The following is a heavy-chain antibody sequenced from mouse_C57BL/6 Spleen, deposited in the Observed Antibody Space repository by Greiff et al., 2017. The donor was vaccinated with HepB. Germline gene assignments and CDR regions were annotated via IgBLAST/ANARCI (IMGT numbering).Heavy chain of an antibody. CDR2: IYPGDGDT. J-gene: IGHJ3*01. CDR3: ARDDYEAWFAY. V-gene: IGHV1-82*01. CDR1: GYAFSSSW. D-gene: IGHD2-4*01. Sequence: VQLQQSGPELVKPGASVKISCKASGYAFSSSWMNWVKQRPGKGLEWIGRIYPGDGDTNYNGKFKGKATLTADKSSSTAYMQLSSLTSEDSAVYLCARDDYEAWFAYWGQGTLVTVSA.